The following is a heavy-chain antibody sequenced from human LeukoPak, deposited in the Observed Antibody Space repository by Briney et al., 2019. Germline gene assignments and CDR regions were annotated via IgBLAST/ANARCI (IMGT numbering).Heavy chain of an antibody. CDR2: IYTSGST. CDR1: GGSISSYY. J-gene: IGHJ2*01. Sequence: SETLSLTCTVSGGSISSYYWSWIRQPAGKGLEWIGRIYTSGSTNYNPSLKSRVTMSVDTSKNQFSLKLSSVTAADTAVYYRARAWRGSSGRNWYFDLWGRGTLVTVSS. D-gene: IGHD6-19*01. V-gene: IGHV4-4*07. CDR3: ARAWRGSSGRNWYFDL.